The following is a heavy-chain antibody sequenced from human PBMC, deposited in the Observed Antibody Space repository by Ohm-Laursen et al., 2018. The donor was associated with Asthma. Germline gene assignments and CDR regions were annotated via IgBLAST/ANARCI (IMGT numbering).Heavy chain of an antibody. CDR3: ARGNLEGLL. D-gene: IGHD3-10*01. CDR1: GYTFSRYS. CDR2: IAYDGSSK. J-gene: IGHJ4*02. V-gene: IGHV3-30*12. Sequence: SLRLSCAASGYTFSRYSIRWVRQAPGKGLEWVAVIAYDGSSKYYADSVKGRFTISRDDAQNTLYLQMNSLTVADTAVYYCARGNLEGLLWGQGTLVTVSS.